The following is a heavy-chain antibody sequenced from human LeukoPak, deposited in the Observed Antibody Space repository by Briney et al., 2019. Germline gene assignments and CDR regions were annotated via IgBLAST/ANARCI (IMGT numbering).Heavy chain of an antibody. J-gene: IGHJ4*02. V-gene: IGHV1-8*02. CDR3: ARVEGSTEDY. CDR2: MNPNSGNT. CDR1: GYTFTDYY. Sequence: ASVKVSCKASGYTFTDYYIHWVRRAPGQGLEWMGWMNPNSGNTGYAQKFQGRVTMTRNTSISTAYMELSSLRSEDTAVYYCARVEGSTEDYWGQGTLVTVSS. D-gene: IGHD1-14*01.